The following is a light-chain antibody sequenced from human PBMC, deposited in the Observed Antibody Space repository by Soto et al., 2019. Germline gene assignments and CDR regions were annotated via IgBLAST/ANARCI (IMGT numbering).Light chain of an antibody. CDR2: GNI. CDR3: QSCDSSLSGSGV. CDR1: SSNIGAVYD. Sequence: QSVLTQPPSVSGAPGQRVTVSCTGSSSNIGAVYDVHWYQQLPGTAPKLLIYGNIKRPSGVPDRFSGSKSGTSASLAITGLQAEDEAYYYCQSCDSSLSGSGVFGSGTKLTVL. V-gene: IGLV1-40*01. J-gene: IGLJ1*01.